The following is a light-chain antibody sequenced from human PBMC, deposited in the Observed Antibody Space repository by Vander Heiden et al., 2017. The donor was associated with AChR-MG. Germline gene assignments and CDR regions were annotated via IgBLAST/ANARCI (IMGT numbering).Light chain of an antibody. CDR2: DVS. Sequence: QSALTQPASVSGSPGQSIPISCTGTSSDVGGYNYVSWYQQHPGKAPKLMIYDVSKRPAGVSNRFAGSKSGNTASLTISGLQAEDEADYYCSSYTSSSTAFGTGTKVTGL. CDR3: SSYTSSSTA. J-gene: IGLJ1*01. CDR1: SSDVGGYNY. V-gene: IGLV2-14*01.